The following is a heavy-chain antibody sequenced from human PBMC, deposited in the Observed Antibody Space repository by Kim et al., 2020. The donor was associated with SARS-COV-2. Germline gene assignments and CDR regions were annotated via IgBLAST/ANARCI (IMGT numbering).Heavy chain of an antibody. Sequence: GGSLRLSCAASGFTFSSYGMHWVRQAPGKGLEWVAVISYDGSNKYYADSVKGRFTISRDNSKNTLYLQMNSLRAEDTAVYYCAKDLDSSGWYRWNYFDY. CDR1: GFTFSSYG. V-gene: IGHV3-30*18. CDR3: AKDLDSSGWYRWNYFDY. D-gene: IGHD6-19*01. CDR2: ISYDGSNK. J-gene: IGHJ4*01.